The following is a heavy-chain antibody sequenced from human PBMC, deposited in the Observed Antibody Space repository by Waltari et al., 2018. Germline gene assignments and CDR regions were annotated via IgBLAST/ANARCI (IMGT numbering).Heavy chain of an antibody. D-gene: IGHD6-19*01. Sequence: EVQLVESGGGLVQPGRSLRLSCAASGFTFDDYAMHWVRQAPGKGLEWVSGISWNSGSIGYADSVKGRFTISRDNAKNSLYLQMNSLRAEDTALYYCAEARGYSSGWYDYWGQGTLVTVSS. CDR2: ISWNSGSI. CDR1: GFTFDDYA. CDR3: AEARGYSSGWYDY. V-gene: IGHV3-9*01. J-gene: IGHJ4*02.